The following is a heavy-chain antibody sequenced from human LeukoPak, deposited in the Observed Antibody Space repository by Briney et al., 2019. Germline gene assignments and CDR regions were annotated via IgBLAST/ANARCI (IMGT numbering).Heavy chain of an antibody. J-gene: IGHJ4*02. D-gene: IGHD2-15*01. CDR3: ARVDCSGGSCYPTSPFDY. Sequence: GGSLRLSCAGSGFTFSSQSMNWVRQVPGKGLEWISYISSGSSTINYADSVKGRFTISRDNAKNSQYLQMNSLRAEDTAVYYCARVDCSGGSCYPTSPFDYWGQGTLVTVSS. CDR2: ISSGSSTI. CDR1: GFTFSSQS. V-gene: IGHV3-48*04.